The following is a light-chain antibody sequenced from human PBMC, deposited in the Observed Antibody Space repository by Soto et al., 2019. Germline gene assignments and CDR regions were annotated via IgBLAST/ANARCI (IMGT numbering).Light chain of an antibody. Sequence: EIVLTQSPGTLSLSPGERATLSCRASQSVSSNYLAWYQQKPGQAPRVLIYGASSRATGIPDRFSGGGSGTDFTLTISRLEPEDFAVYYCQQYGSSLLTFGPGTKVDIK. J-gene: IGKJ3*01. CDR1: QSVSSNY. CDR3: QQYGSSLLT. CDR2: GAS. V-gene: IGKV3-20*01.